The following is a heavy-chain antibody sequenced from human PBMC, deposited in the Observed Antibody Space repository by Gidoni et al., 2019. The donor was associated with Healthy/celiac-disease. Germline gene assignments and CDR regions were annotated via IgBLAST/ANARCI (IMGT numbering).Heavy chain of an antibody. Sequence: QVQLVQSGAEVKKPGASVKVSCKASGYTFTGYYMHWVRQAPGQGLEWMGWINPNSGGTNYAQKFQGRVTMTRDTSISTAYMELSRLRSDDTAVYYCASGGSTSCHHSGCRRGAPDLFDYWGQGTLVTVSS. D-gene: IGHD2-2*01. J-gene: IGHJ4*02. CDR1: GYTFTGYY. CDR3: ASGGSTSCHHSGCRRGAPDLFDY. V-gene: IGHV1-2*02. CDR2: INPNSGGT.